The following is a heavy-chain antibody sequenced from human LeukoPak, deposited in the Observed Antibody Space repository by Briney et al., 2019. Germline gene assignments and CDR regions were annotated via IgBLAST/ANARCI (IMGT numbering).Heavy chain of an antibody. CDR2: IYTSGST. Sequence: SETLSLTCTVSGGSISSGSYYWSWIRQPAGKGLEWIGRIYTSGSTNYNPSLKSRVTISVDTSKNQFSLKLSSVTAADTAVYYCARSPLYQGWWFDPWGQGTLVTVSS. CDR1: GGSISSGSYY. J-gene: IGHJ5*02. V-gene: IGHV4-61*02. D-gene: IGHD2-15*01. CDR3: ARSPLYQGWWFDP.